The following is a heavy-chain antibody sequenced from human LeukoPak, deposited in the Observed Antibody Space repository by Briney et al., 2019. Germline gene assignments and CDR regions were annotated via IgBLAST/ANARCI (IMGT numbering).Heavy chain of an antibody. CDR2: IKQDGSEK. V-gene: IGHV3-7*01. J-gene: IGHJ4*02. CDR1: RFTFSSYW. Sequence: PGGSLRLSCAASRFTFSSYWMSWVRQAPGKGLEWVANIKQDGSEKYYVDSVKGRFTISRDNAKNSLYLQMNSLRAEDTAVYYCARGAWFGEDWGQGTLVTVSS. CDR3: ARGAWFGED. D-gene: IGHD3-10*01.